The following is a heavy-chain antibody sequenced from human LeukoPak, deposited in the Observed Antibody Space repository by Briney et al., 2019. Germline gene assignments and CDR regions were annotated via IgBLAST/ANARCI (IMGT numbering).Heavy chain of an antibody. CDR1: GFTFSSYA. CDR3: AKGHSSGYYDHDAFDI. D-gene: IGHD3-22*01. Sequence: PGGSLRLSCAASGFTFSSYAMSWVRQAPGKGLEWVSAISGSGGSTYYADSVKGRFTISRDNSKNTLYLQMNSLRAEDTAVYYCAKGHSSGYYDHDAFDIWGQGTMVTVSS. J-gene: IGHJ3*02. V-gene: IGHV3-23*01. CDR2: ISGSGGST.